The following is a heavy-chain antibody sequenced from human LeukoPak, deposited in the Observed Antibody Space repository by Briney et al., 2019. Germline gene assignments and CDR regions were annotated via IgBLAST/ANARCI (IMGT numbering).Heavy chain of an antibody. J-gene: IGHJ4*02. CDR2: IGPSGYDT. D-gene: IGHD4-17*01. CDR3: AKEPTLTGIADY. CDR1: GFTFSSYA. V-gene: IGHV3-23*01. Sequence: PGGSLRLSCAASGFTFSSYAMSWVRQAPGKGLEWVSAIGPSGYDTYYADSVKGRFTISRDNSKNALDLQMNSLRAEDTAVYYCAKEPTLTGIADYWGQGTLSLSPQ.